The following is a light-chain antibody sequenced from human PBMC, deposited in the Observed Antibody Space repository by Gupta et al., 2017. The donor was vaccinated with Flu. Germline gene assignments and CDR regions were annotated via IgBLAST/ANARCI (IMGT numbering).Light chain of an antibody. V-gene: IGLV3-21*02. CDR2: DDS. J-gene: IGLJ1*01. CDR1: NIGRKS. CDR3: HVWGRGSDQYV. Sequence: SYVLTQPPSVSVAPGQTARITCGGNNIGRKSVHWYQQRPGQAPVLVVYDDSDRPSGIPERFSGSNSEKKATLNVSRVEAGDEADYYCHVWGRGSDQYVFGSGTKVTVL.